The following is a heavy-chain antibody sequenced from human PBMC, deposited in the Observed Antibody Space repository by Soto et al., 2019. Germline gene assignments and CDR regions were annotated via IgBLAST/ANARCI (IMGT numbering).Heavy chain of an antibody. CDR3: ARDTGFDTRDPIAAAGDYYYYGMDV. J-gene: IGHJ6*02. Sequence: GGSLRLSCAASGFTFSSYGMHWVRQAPGKGLEWVAVIWYDGSNKYYADSVKGRFTISRDNSKNTLYLQMNSLRAEDTAVYYCARDTGFDTRDPIAAAGDYYYYGMDVWGQGTTVTVSS. V-gene: IGHV3-33*01. CDR1: GFTFSSYG. CDR2: IWYDGSNK. D-gene: IGHD6-13*01.